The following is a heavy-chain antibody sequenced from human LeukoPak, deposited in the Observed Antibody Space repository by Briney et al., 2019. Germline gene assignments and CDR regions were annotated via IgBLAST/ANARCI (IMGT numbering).Heavy chain of an antibody. Sequence: PSETLSLTCVVYGGSFSNYYWVWIRQPPGKGLEWIGEINQSGSTNYNPSLKSRVAISVDMPKNDFSLKLSSVTAADTAVYYCARSVEMATVKAFDIWGQGTMVTVS. D-gene: IGHD5-24*01. CDR1: GGSFSNYY. CDR2: INQSGST. J-gene: IGHJ3*02. V-gene: IGHV4-34*01. CDR3: ARSVEMATVKAFDI.